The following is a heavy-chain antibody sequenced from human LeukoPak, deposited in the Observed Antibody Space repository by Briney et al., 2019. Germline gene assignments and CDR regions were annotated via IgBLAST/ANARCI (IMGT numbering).Heavy chain of an antibody. CDR3: ARGMVNYYDSSGYYDYYYMDV. V-gene: IGHV4-34*01. Sequence: SETLSLTCAVYGGSFSGYYWSWIRQPPGKGLEWIGEINHSGSTNYNPSLKSRVTISVDTSKNQFSLKLSSVTAADTAVYYCARGMVNYYDSSGYYDYYYMDVWGKGTTVTVSS. J-gene: IGHJ6*03. D-gene: IGHD3-22*01. CDR2: INHSGST. CDR1: GGSFSGYY.